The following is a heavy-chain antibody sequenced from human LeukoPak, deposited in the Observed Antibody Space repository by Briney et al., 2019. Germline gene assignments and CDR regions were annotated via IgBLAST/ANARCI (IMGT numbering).Heavy chain of an antibody. J-gene: IGHJ3*02. V-gene: IGHV3-21*01. CDR2: ISGSSSYI. CDR1: GLLFGDYA. Sequence: PGGSLRLSCTASGLLFGDYAMTWVRQAPGKGLEWVSSISGSSSYIYYADSVKGRFTISRHNAKNSLYLQMNSLRAEDTAVYYCARVSAGVIGMKDVFDIWGQGTMVTVSS. D-gene: IGHD3-16*02. CDR3: ARVSAGVIGMKDVFDI.